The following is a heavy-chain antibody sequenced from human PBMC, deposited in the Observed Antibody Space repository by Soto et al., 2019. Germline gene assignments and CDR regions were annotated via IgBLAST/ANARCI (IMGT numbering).Heavy chain of an antibody. CDR1: LGTFGIYA. J-gene: IGHJ4*02. CDR3: ARAARSYDSSGYFFDY. Sequence: SVXVCFRASLGTFGIYAIMCFRGAPGQGLECMGGIIPIFGTANYAQKFQGRVTITADESTSTAYMELSSLRSEDTAVYYCARAARSYDSSGYFFDYWGPGTLLTVSS. CDR2: IIPIFGTA. V-gene: IGHV1-69*01. D-gene: IGHD3-22*01.